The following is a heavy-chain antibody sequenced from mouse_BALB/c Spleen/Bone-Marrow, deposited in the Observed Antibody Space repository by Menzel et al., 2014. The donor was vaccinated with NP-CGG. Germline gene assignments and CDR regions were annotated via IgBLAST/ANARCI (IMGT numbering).Heavy chain of an antibody. CDR2: INPGSGGT. J-gene: IGHJ3*01. Sequence: VMLVESGAELVRPGTSVKVSCKASGYAFTNYLIGWVKKRPGQGLEWIGVINPGSGGTNYNEKFKGKATVTADKPSSTAYMQLSSLASGDSAVYFCARAIYYDYGDGGPFAYWGQGTLVTVS. V-gene: IGHV1-54*01. D-gene: IGHD2-4*01. CDR1: GYAFTNYL. CDR3: ARAIYYDYGDGGPFAY.